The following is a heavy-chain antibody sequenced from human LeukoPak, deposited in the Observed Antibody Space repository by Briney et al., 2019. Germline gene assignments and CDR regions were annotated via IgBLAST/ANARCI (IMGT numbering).Heavy chain of an antibody. CDR2: IYHSGST. CDR3: ARIGYDFWSGFSAAENFFDY. J-gene: IGHJ4*02. CDR1: GGSISSSSYY. Sequence: SETLSLTCTVSGGSISSSSYYWGWIRQPPGKGLEWIGSIYHSGSTYYNPSLKSRVTISVDASKNQFSLKLSSVTAADTAVYYCARIGYDFWSGFSAAENFFDYWGQGTLVTVSS. D-gene: IGHD3-3*01. V-gene: IGHV4-39*07.